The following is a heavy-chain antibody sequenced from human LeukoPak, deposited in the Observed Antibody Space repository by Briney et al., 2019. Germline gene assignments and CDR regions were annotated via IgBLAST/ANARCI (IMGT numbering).Heavy chain of an antibody. Sequence: TSETLSLTCTVSGGTISSDNYQWSWIRQPPGKGLEWIGYINYSGSTYYNPSLKSRVTISVDTSKNQFSLKLSSVTAADTAMCYCARYGSGSTWFDPWGQGTLVTVSS. J-gene: IGHJ5*02. V-gene: IGHV4-30-4*01. CDR3: ARYGSGSTWFDP. D-gene: IGHD3-10*01. CDR1: GGTISSDNYQ. CDR2: INYSGST.